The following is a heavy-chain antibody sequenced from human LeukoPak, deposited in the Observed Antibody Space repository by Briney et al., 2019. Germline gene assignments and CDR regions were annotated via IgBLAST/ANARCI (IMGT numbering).Heavy chain of an antibody. CDR2: ISRSGDST. CDR3: AKDLAWGESYSVCVTHFDY. J-gene: IGHJ4*02. CDR1: GFTFSNYV. Sequence: GGSLRLSCAASGFTFSNYVMSWVRQAPGQGLEWVSGISRSGDSTYYTDSVKGRFTISRDNSKNTLYLQMNSLRAEDTAVYYCAKDLAWGESYSVCVTHFDYWGQGTLVTVSS. D-gene: IGHD1-26*01. V-gene: IGHV3-23*01.